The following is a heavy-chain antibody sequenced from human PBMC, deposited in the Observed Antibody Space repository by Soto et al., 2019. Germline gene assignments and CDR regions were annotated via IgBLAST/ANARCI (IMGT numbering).Heavy chain of an antibody. CDR2: ISGTGGAA. D-gene: IGHD3-10*01. CDR3: AKPEEVVRGFDF. Sequence: GGSLRLSCAASGFTFGHSAMSWVRQAPGKGLEWVAAISGTGGAAYYAESVKGRFTISRDNSGNTLFLQMSSLRVDDTAIYYCAKPEEVVRGFDFWGLGTPVTVSS. J-gene: IGHJ4*02. V-gene: IGHV3-23*01. CDR1: GFTFGHSA.